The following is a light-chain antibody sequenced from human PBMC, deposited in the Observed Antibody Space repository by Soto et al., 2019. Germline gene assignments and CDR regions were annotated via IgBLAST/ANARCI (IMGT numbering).Light chain of an antibody. Sequence: IQMTQSPSSLSASVGDRVTITCRASQSISSYLNWYQQKPGKAPKLLIYTASSLQSGVPSRFSGSGSGTDFTLTISSLQPEDFATYYCQQSYSTPLWTFGQGTKV. J-gene: IGKJ1*01. V-gene: IGKV1-39*01. CDR1: QSISSY. CDR2: TAS. CDR3: QQSYSTPLWT.